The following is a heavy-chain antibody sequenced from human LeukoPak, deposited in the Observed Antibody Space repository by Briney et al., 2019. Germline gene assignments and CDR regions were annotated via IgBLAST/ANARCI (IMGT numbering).Heavy chain of an antibody. D-gene: IGHD3-16*02. CDR2: ISYDGRYE. J-gene: IGHJ4*02. V-gene: IGHV3-30*03. CDR1: GFTFSTYG. CDR3: TDAGLGELSAPRY. Sequence: HPGGSLRLSCAASGFTFSTYGMHWVRRAPGLGLEWVAVISYDGRYEYYADSVKGRFTISRDKSNNTLYLQMNNPRTEDMAAYHCTDAGLGELSAPRYSGQGTLVTVSS.